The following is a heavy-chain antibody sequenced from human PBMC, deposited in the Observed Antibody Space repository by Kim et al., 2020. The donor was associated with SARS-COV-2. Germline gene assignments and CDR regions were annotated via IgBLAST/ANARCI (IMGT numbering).Heavy chain of an antibody. Sequence: AQKLQGRVPMTTDTSTSTAYMELRSLRSDDTAVYYCARVVVIANEYYFDYWGQGTLVTVSS. CDR3: ARVVVIANEYYFDY. J-gene: IGHJ4*02. D-gene: IGHD2-21*01. V-gene: IGHV1-18*01.